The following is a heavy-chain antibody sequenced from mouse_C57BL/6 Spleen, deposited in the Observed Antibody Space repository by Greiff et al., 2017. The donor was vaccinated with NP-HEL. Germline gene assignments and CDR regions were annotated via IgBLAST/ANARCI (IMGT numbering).Heavy chain of an antibody. CDR1: GYTFTSYT. Sequence: VQLVESGAELARPGASVKMSCKASGYTFTSYTMHWVKQRPGQGLEWIGYINPSSGYTTYNQKFKDKATLTADKSSSTAYMQLSSLTSEDSAVYYCARGDRYFDYWGQGTTLTVSS. J-gene: IGHJ2*01. V-gene: IGHV1-4*01. CDR2: INPSSGYT. CDR3: ARGDRYFDY.